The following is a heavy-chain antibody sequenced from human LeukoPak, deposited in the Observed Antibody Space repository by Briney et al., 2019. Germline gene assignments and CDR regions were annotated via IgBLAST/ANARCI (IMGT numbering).Heavy chain of an antibody. D-gene: IGHD2-15*01. Sequence: SETLSLTCTVSGGSISSGSYYWSWIRQPAGKGLEWIGRIYTSGSTNYNPSLKSRVTISVDTSKNQFSLKLSSVTAADTAVYYCARGVVAATFDYWGQGTLVTVSS. V-gene: IGHV4-61*02. CDR2: IYTSGST. J-gene: IGHJ4*02. CDR1: GGSISSGSYY. CDR3: ARGVVAATFDY.